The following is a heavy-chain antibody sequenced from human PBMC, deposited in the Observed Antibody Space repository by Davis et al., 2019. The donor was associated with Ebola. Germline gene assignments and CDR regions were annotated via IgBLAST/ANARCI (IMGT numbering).Heavy chain of an antibody. CDR2: IWYDGGTK. CDR3: VKVGQMKWNFRYAMDV. CDR1: GFTFSSYG. V-gene: IGHV3-33*06. Sequence: GESLKISCAASGFTFSSYGMHWVRQAPGKGLEWVAVIWYDGGTKYYADSVKGRFIISRDNSKNMLYLQMNSLRADDTAVYYCVKVGQMKWNFRYAMDVWGQGTTVTVS. J-gene: IGHJ6*02. D-gene: IGHD1-7*01.